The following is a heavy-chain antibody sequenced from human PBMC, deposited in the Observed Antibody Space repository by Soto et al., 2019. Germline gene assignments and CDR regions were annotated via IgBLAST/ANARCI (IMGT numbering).Heavy chain of an antibody. V-gene: IGHV1-3*01. D-gene: IGHD6-19*01. CDR2: INAGNGNT. CDR1: GYTFTSYA. Sequence: WASVKVSCKASGYTFTSYAMHWVRQAPGQRLEWMGWINAGNGNTKYSQKFQGRVTITRDTSASTAYMELSSLRSEDTAVYYCARAVAVPADLDYWGQGTLVTVSS. J-gene: IGHJ4*02. CDR3: ARAVAVPADLDY.